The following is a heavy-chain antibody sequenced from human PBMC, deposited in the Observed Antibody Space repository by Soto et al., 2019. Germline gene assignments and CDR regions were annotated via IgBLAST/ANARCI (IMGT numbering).Heavy chain of an antibody. Sequence: SETLSLTCTVSGGSISSGGYYWSWIRQHPGKGLEWIGYIYYSGSTYYNPSLKSRFTITVDTSKNQFSLKLSSVTAADTAVYYCARVYCSSTSCLRSLIDYWGQGTLVTVSS. CDR3: ARVYCSSTSCLRSLIDY. J-gene: IGHJ4*02. CDR1: GGSISSGGYY. CDR2: IYYSGST. V-gene: IGHV4-31*03. D-gene: IGHD2-2*01.